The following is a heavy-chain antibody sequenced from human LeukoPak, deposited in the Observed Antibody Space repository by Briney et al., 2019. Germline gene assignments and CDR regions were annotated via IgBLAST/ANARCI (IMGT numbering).Heavy chain of an antibody. CDR1: GFTFSNYG. Sequence: GGSLRLSCAGSGFTFSNYGMHWVRQAPGKGPEWVAVISYDGTNKYYADSVKGRFTISRDNSKNTVYLQMHSLRTEDTAVYFCAKDILSWSSGYPENVGFDYWGQGTLVTVSS. CDR2: ISYDGTNK. V-gene: IGHV3-30*18. D-gene: IGHD3-22*01. CDR3: AKDILSWSSGYPENVGFDY. J-gene: IGHJ4*02.